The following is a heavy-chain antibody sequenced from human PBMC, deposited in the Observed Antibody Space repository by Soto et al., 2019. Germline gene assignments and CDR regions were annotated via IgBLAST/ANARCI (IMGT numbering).Heavy chain of an antibody. J-gene: IGHJ4*02. V-gene: IGHV4-39*01. CDR2: IYYSGST. Sequence: QLQLQESGPGLVKPSETLSLTCTVSGGSISSSSYYWGWIRQPPGKGLEWIGSIYYSGSTYYNPSLKSRVTISVDTSKNQFSLKLSSVTAADTAVYYCARLQRWLQFFDYWGQGTLVTVSS. CDR3: ARLQRWLQFFDY. D-gene: IGHD5-12*01. CDR1: GGSISSSSYY.